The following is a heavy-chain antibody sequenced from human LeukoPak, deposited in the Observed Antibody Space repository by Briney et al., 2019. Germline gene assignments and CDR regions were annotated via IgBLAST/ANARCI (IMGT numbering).Heavy chain of an antibody. CDR2: IYYRGST. CDR3: ARTTVTKNFVDY. D-gene: IGHD4-17*01. Sequence: SGTLSLTCTVSGGSISSSSYYWGWIRQPPGKGLEWIGSIYYRGSTYYNPSLKSRVTISVDTSKNQFSLKLGSVTAADTAVYYCARTTVTKNFVDYWGQGTLVTVSS. V-gene: IGHV4-39*01. J-gene: IGHJ4*02. CDR1: GGSISSSSYY.